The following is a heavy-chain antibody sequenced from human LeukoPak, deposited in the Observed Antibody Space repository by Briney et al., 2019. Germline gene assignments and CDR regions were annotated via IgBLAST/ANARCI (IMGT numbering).Heavy chain of an antibody. CDR1: GYTFSNYG. CDR2: ITAYNGNR. CDR3: ARDNDKVVDH. Sequence: ASVKVSCKSSGYTFSNYGISWVRRAPGQGLDWMRWITAYNGNRLYAQRFQGRITLTTDTSTSTSYMELRSLEYDDTAIYYCARDNDKVVDHWGQGTLVTVSS. V-gene: IGHV1-18*01. D-gene: IGHD1-1*01. J-gene: IGHJ4*01.